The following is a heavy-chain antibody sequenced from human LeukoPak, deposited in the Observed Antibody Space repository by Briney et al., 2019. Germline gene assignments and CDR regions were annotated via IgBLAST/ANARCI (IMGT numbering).Heavy chain of an antibody. J-gene: IGHJ4*02. D-gene: IGHD6-13*01. CDR2: IKQDGSEK. CDR3: ARGPYSSSFDY. V-gene: IGHV3-7*01. Sequence: PGGSLRLSCAASGFTFSSYWMSWVRQAPGKGLEWVANIKQDGSEKYYVDSVKGRFTISRDNAKNSLYLQMNSLRAGDTAVYYCARGPYSSSFDYWGQRTLVTVSS. CDR1: GFTFSSYW.